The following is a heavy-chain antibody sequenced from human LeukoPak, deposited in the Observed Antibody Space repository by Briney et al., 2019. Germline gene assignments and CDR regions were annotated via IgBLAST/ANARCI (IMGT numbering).Heavy chain of an antibody. CDR3: ARLDAYSSGWYEALYYFDY. Sequence: SETLSLTCTVSGGSISSSSYYWGWIRQPPGEGLEWIGSIYYSGSTYYNPSLKSRVTISVDTSKNQFSLKLSSVTAADTAVYYCARLDAYSSGWYEALYYFDYWGQGTLVTVSS. CDR1: GGSISSSSYY. D-gene: IGHD6-19*01. CDR2: IYYSGST. V-gene: IGHV4-39*01. J-gene: IGHJ4*02.